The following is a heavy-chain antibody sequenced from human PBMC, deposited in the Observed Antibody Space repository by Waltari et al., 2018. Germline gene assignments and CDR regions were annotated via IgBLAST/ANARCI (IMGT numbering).Heavy chain of an antibody. CDR1: GGSITCYY. V-gene: IGHV4-59*01. Sequence: QVQLQESGPGLVKPSETLSLTCTVSGGSITCYYWSWIRQSPGKGLEWIGYIYYSGSTNYNPSLKSRLTISVDRSNNQFSLNLTSMTAADTAVYYCARVGAPSSGFQRSQPFDYWGQGTLVTVSS. J-gene: IGHJ4*02. CDR2: IYYSGST. D-gene: IGHD3-22*01. CDR3: ARVGAPSSGFQRSQPFDY.